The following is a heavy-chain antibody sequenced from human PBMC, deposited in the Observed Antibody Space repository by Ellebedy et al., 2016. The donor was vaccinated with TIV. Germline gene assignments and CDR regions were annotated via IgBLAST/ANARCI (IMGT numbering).Heavy chain of an antibody. CDR2: INPSGGSS. CDR3: ARGDKYYYDSSGYYYTY. CDR1: GYTFTSYY. Sequence: ASVKVSCKASGYTFTSYYMYWVRQAPGQGLEWMGIINPSGGSSNYAQKFQGRVTMTRDTSTSTVYMKLSSLRSEDTAVYYCARGDKYYYDSSGYYYTYWGQGTLVTVSS. V-gene: IGHV1-46*01. J-gene: IGHJ4*02. D-gene: IGHD3-22*01.